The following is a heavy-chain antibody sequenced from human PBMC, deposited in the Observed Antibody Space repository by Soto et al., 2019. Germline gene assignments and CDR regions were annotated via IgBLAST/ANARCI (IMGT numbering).Heavy chain of an antibody. D-gene: IGHD4-17*01. CDR2: ISGSGGST. CDR1: GFTFSSYA. V-gene: IGHV3-23*01. Sequence: EVQLLESGGGLVQPGGSLRLSCAASGFTFSSYAMSWVRQAPGKGLEWVSAISGSGGSTYYADSVKGRFTISRDNSKNTLYLQMNSLSSADTAIYRFAKHLVGYGDTVYFDYWGQGTLVTVSS. CDR3: AKHLVGYGDTVYFDY. J-gene: IGHJ4*02.